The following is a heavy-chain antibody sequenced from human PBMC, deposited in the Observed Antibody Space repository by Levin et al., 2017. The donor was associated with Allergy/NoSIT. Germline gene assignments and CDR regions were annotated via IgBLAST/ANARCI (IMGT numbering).Heavy chain of an antibody. J-gene: IGHJ4*02. CDR3: ARGTGIAAAGTFDY. Sequence: GGSLRLSCAASGFTFSSYAMHWVRQAPGKGLEWVAVISYDGSNKYYADSVKGRFTISRDNSKNTLYLQMNSLRAEDTAVYYCARGTGIAAAGTFDYWGQGTLVTVSS. CDR1: GFTFSSYA. CDR2: ISYDGSNK. V-gene: IGHV3-30-3*01. D-gene: IGHD6-13*01.